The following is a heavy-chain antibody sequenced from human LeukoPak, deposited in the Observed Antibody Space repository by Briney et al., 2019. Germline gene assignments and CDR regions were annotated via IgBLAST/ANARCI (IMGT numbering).Heavy chain of an antibody. CDR3: AGTSEATYYSLSSGHYLGAFDI. CDR2: IWYDGSNK. V-gene: IGHV3-33*01. D-gene: IGHD3-22*01. CDR1: GFAFSNYV. Sequence: PGRSLRLSCAASGFAFSNYVMHWVRQTPGKGLEWVAVIWYDGSNKYYADSVKGRFTISRDNSKNTLYLRMNSLRAEDTAVFYCAGTSEATYYSLSSGHYLGAFDIWGQGTMVTVSS. J-gene: IGHJ3*02.